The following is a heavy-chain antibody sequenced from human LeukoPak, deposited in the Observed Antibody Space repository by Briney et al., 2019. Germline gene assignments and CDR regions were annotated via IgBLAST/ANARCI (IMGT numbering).Heavy chain of an antibody. Sequence: SETLSLTCAVYGGSFSGYYWSWIRQPPGKGLEWIGEINHSGSTNYNPSLKSRVTISVDTSKNQFSLKLSSVTAAGTAVYYCARVGCSGGSCEFDYWGQGTLVTVSS. J-gene: IGHJ4*02. CDR3: ARVGCSGGSCEFDY. CDR2: INHSGST. CDR1: GGSFSGYY. D-gene: IGHD2-15*01. V-gene: IGHV4-34*01.